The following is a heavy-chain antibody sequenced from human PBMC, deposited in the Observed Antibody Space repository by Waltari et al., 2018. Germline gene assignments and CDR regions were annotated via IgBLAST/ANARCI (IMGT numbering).Heavy chain of an antibody. V-gene: IGHV4-39*01. CDR1: GGSISSSSYY. CDR3: ARHPATTIMLWYFDL. Sequence: QLQLQESGPGLVKPSETLSLTCTVSGGSISSSSYYWGWIRQPPGKGLEWIGSIYYSGSTYYNPSLKSRVTISVDTSKNQFSLKLSSVTAADTAVYYCARHPATTIMLWYFDLWGRGTLVTVSS. J-gene: IGHJ2*01. CDR2: IYYSGST. D-gene: IGHD1-1*01.